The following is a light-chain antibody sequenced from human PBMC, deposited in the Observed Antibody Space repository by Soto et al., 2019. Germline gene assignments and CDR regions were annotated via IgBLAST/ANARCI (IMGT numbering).Light chain of an antibody. CDR2: KAS. CDR3: QQYNSYPWT. V-gene: IGKV1-5*03. CDR1: QSISSW. J-gene: IGKJ1*01. Sequence: DIQMTQSPSTLSASVGDRVTITCRASQSISSWLAWYQQKPGKAPKLLTYKASSLESGVPSRFSGSGSGTEFTLTISSLQLEDFATYYCQQYNSYPWTFGQGTKVDIK.